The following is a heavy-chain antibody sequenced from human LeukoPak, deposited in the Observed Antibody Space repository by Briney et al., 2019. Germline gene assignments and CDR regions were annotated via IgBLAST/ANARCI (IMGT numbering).Heavy chain of an antibody. D-gene: IGHD3-22*01. CDR3: AKPYYYDSSGYLTN. CDR1: GFTFDDYT. Sequence: GGSLRLSCAASGFTFDDYTMHWVRQAPGKGLEWVSLISWDGGSTYYVDSVKGRFTISRDNSKNSLYLQMNSLRTEDTALYYCAKPYYYDSSGYLTNWGQGTLVTVSS. V-gene: IGHV3-43*01. J-gene: IGHJ4*02. CDR2: ISWDGGST.